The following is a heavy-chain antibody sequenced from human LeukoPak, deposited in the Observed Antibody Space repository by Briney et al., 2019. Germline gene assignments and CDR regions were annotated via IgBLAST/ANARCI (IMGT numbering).Heavy chain of an antibody. CDR1: GGTFSSYA. CDR2: IIPIFGTA. V-gene: IGHV1-69*05. J-gene: IGHJ4*02. D-gene: IGHD1-1*01. CDR3: ARSVNGDSDYFDY. Sequence: GASVKVSCKASGGTFSSYAISWVRQAPGQGLEWMGGIIPIFGTANYTQKFQGRVTITTDESTSTAYMELSSLRSDDTAVYYCARSVNGDSDYFDYWGQGTLVTVSS.